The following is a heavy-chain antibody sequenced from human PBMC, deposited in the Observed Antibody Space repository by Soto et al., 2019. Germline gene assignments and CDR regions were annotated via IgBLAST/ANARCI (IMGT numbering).Heavy chain of an antibody. CDR3: ASTIYGSGSQGAFDI. V-gene: IGHV3-30-3*01. Sequence: GGSLRLSCAASGFTFSSYAMHWVRQAPGKGLEWVAVISYDGSNKYYADSVKGRFTISRDNSKNTLYLQMNSLRAEDTAVYYCASTIYGSGSQGAFDIWGQGTMVTVSS. J-gene: IGHJ3*02. D-gene: IGHD3-10*01. CDR2: ISYDGSNK. CDR1: GFTFSSYA.